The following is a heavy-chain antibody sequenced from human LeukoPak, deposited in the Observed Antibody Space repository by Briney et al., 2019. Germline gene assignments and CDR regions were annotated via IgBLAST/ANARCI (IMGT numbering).Heavy chain of an antibody. V-gene: IGHV3-53*01. CDR2: IYSGGST. CDR3: ARIPPPPGGRILYYFDY. J-gene: IGHJ4*02. D-gene: IGHD2-15*01. CDR1: GFTVSSNY. Sequence: PGGSLRLSCAASGFTVSSNYMSWVRQAPGKGLEWVSVIYSGGSTYYADSVKGRFTISRDNSKNTLYLQMNSLRAEDTAVYYCARIPPPPGGRILYYFDYWGQGTLVTVSS.